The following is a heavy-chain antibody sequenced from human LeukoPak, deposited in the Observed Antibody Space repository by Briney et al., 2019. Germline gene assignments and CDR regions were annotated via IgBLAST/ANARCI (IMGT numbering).Heavy chain of an antibody. CDR1: GFRFNTYW. CDR2: IYVDGST. J-gene: IGHJ4*02. V-gene: IGHV3-66*01. D-gene: IGHD3-22*01. CDR3: ARGATYSYDSSGLRPYYFDY. Sequence: GGSLRLSCAASGFRFNTYWMSWVRQAPGKGLQWVSVIYVDGSTYYADSVKGRITISRDNSRNTLYLQMNSLRAEDTAVYYCARGATYSYDSSGLRPYYFDYWGQGTLVTVSS.